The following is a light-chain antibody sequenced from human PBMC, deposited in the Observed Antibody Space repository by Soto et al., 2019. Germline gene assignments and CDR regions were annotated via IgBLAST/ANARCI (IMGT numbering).Light chain of an antibody. Sequence: EIVLTQSPGTLSLSPGERATLSCRASQNINSRYLAWYQQKPGQAPKLLIYGTSSRATGLPDSFSGSGSGTDFTLTISSLEPEEFAVYGCEQFGSSPGLTCGPETKVDIK. CDR1: QNINSRY. J-gene: IGKJ3*01. CDR3: EQFGSSPGLT. CDR2: GTS. V-gene: IGKV3-20*01.